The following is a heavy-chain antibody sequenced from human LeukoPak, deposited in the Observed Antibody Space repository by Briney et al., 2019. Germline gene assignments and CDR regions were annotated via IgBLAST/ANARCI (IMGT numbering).Heavy chain of an antibody. CDR1: GFTFGDYG. CDR3: SRSGIKDSWYGSVLGY. J-gene: IGHJ4*02. Sequence: GGSLRLSCTASGFTFGDYGMSWFRQAPGKGLEWVGFIQSKAYGATTEYAASVKARFTISRDESKSIAYLQRNSVKTEDTAVYYCSRSGIKDSWYGSVLGYWGQGTLVTVSS. V-gene: IGHV3-49*03. CDR2: IQSKAYGATT. D-gene: IGHD6-13*01.